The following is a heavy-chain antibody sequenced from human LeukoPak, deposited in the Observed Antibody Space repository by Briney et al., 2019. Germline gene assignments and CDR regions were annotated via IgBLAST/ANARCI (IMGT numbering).Heavy chain of an antibody. CDR3: ARETSVVVGSYYYYMDV. V-gene: IGHV4-4*07. CDR2: IYTSGST. J-gene: IGHJ6*03. Sequence: SETLSLTCTVSGGSISSYYWSWIRQPAGKGLEWIGRIYTSGSTNYNPSLKSRVTMSVDTSKNQFFLKLSSVTAADTAVYYCARETSVVVGSYYYYMDVWGKGTTVTVSS. D-gene: IGHD2-2*01. CDR1: GGSISSYY.